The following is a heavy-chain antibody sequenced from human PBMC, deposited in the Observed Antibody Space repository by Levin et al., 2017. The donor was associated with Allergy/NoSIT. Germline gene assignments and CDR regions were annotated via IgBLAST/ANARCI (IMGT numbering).Heavy chain of an antibody. J-gene: IGHJ2*01. CDR2: IKEDGSDY. V-gene: IGHV3-7*01. CDR3: ARDDWGSFDL. D-gene: IGHD2-21*01. Sequence: SCAASEFKFNTNWMNWVRQAPGKGLEWLANIKEDGSDYNYVDSVKGRFTISRDNAKNALYLQMHSLRVEDTAVYYCARDDWGSFDLWGRGTLVTVSS. CDR1: EFKFNTNW.